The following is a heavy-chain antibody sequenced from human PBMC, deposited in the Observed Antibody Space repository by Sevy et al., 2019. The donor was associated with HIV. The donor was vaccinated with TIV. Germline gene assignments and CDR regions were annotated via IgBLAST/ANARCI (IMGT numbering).Heavy chain of an antibody. J-gene: IGHJ3*01. D-gene: IGHD6-13*01. V-gene: IGHV3-13*01. CDR3: ARACTAAGYKSGAIDAFDV. CDR1: GFTFSTYD. CDR2: IGTLLDT. Sequence: GGSLRLSCAASGFTFSTYDMHWVRQVAGEGLEWVSGIGTLLDTYYAASVKGRFILSRDNAKNSLFLQMNSLRAGDTAIDYCARACTAAGYKSGAIDAFDVWGQGTVVTVSS.